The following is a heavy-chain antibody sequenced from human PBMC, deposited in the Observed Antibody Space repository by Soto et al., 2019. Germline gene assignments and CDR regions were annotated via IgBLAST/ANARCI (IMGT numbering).Heavy chain of an antibody. CDR3: VAAPAEDY. V-gene: IGHV3-33*01. Sequence: GGSLRLSCAASGFTFSSYGMHWVRQAPGKGLEWVVVIWYDGSNKYYADSVKGRFTISRDNSKNTLYLQMNSLRAEDTAVYYCVAAPAEDYWGQGTLVTVSS. CDR1: GFTFSSYG. J-gene: IGHJ4*02. CDR2: IWYDGSNK.